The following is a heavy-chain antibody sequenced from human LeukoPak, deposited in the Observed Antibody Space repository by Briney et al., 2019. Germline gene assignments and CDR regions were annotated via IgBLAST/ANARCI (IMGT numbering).Heavy chain of an antibody. V-gene: IGHV3-23*01. CDR3: AKEVKAAANWFDP. CDR2: ISFSGSNT. Sequence: GGSLRLSCAAFGFTFSSYAMSWVRPAPGEGLEWVSAISFSGSNTYYADSVKGRFTMSRDNLKNATYQQMNSLGVEDTAVYFCAKEVKAAANWFDPWGQGTLVTVSS. D-gene: IGHD6-25*01. J-gene: IGHJ5*02. CDR1: GFTFSSYA.